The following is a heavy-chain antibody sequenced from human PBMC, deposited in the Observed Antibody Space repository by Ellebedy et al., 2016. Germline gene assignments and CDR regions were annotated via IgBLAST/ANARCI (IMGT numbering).Heavy chain of an antibody. CDR3: RQGHYFNY. CDR1: GFTFSNYF. J-gene: IGHJ4*02. D-gene: IGHD3-10*01. Sequence: GGSLRLSXRTSGFTFSNYFMTWVRQAPGKGLEWVSAISADGRRTFFADSVRGRFTISRDNSRNTLFLQLNSLRVDDTAVYYCRQGHYFNYWGQGTLVTVSS. V-gene: IGHV3-23*01. CDR2: ISADGRRT.